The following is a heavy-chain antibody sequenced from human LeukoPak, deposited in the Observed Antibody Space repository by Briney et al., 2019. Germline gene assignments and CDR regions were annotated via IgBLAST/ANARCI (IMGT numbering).Heavy chain of an antibody. CDR1: GFTFSSYS. CDR3: ARDGSTVTNYYFDY. Sequence: GGSLRLSCAASGFTFSSYSMNWVRQAPGKGLEWVSPISSSSSYIYYADSVKGRFTISRDNAKNSLYLQMNSLRAEDTAVYYCARDGSTVTNYYFDYGGQGTLVTVSS. J-gene: IGHJ4*02. D-gene: IGHD4-17*01. CDR2: ISSSSSYI. V-gene: IGHV3-21*01.